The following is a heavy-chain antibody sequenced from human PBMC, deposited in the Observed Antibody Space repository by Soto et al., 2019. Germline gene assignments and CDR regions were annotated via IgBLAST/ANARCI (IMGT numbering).Heavy chain of an antibody. CDR1: GGSISSGGYS. CDR2: IYHSGTT. D-gene: IGHD3-22*01. CDR3: ARGRGYYDSSGYRLDYFQY. J-gene: IGHJ1*01. V-gene: IGHV4-30-2*01. Sequence: SETLSLTCAVSGGSISSGGYSWSWTRQPPGKGLEWIGYIYHSGTTFYNPSLKSRVTISVDRSKNQFSLKLSSVTAADTAVYYCARGRGYYDSSGYRLDYFQYWGQGTLVTVSS.